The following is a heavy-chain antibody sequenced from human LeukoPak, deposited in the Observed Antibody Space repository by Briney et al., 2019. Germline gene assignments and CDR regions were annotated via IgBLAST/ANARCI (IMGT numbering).Heavy chain of an antibody. CDR3: ARDEYYYDSSTYYYYFDY. D-gene: IGHD3-22*01. CDR2: INQDGSEK. CDR1: GFTFSSYW. V-gene: IGHV3-7*01. Sequence: GSLRLSCRASGFTFSSYWMSWVRQAPGKGLEWVANINQDGSEKHHVDSVEGRFTISRDNAKNSLYLQMNSLRAEDTAVYYCARDEYYYDSSTYYYYFDYWGQGTLVTVSS. J-gene: IGHJ4*02.